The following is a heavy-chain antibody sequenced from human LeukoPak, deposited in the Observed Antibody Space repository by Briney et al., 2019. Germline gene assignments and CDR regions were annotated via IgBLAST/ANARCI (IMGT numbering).Heavy chain of an antibody. J-gene: IGHJ3*02. CDR2: IYYSGST. V-gene: IGHV4-59*12. CDR3: ARGGTTMIVVVIRDAFDI. D-gene: IGHD3-22*01. CDR1: GGSISSYY. Sequence: PSETLSLTCTVSGGSISSYYWSWIRQPPGKGLEWIGYIYYSGSTNYNPSLKSRVTISVDTSKNQFSLKLNSVTAADTAVYYCARGGTTMIVVVIRDAFDIWAKGQWSPSLQ.